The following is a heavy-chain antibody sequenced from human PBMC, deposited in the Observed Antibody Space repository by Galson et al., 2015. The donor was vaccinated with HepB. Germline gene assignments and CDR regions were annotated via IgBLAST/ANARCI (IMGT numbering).Heavy chain of an antibody. CDR3: AKDKNYDSSGYYYKYFQH. V-gene: IGHV3-30*02. D-gene: IGHD3-22*01. J-gene: IGHJ1*01. Sequence: SLRLSCAASGFTFSSYGMHWVRQAPGKGLEWVAFIRYDGSNKYYADSVKGRFTISRDNSKNTLYLQMNSLRAEDTAVYYCAKDKNYDSSGYYYKYFQHWGQGTLVTVSS. CDR1: GFTFSSYG. CDR2: IRYDGSNK.